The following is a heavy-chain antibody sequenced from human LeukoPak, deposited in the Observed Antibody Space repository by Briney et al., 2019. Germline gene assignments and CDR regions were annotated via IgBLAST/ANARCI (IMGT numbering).Heavy chain of an antibody. CDR1: GGSFSGYY. D-gene: IGHD5-18*01. CDR2: INHSGST. Sequence: SETLSLTCAVYGGSFSGYYWSWIRQPPGKGLEWIGEINHSGSTNYSPSLKSRVTISVDTSKNQFSLKLSSVTAADTAVYYCAVQYSYGPGYWGQGTLVTVSS. V-gene: IGHV4-34*01. CDR3: AVQYSYGPGY. J-gene: IGHJ4*02.